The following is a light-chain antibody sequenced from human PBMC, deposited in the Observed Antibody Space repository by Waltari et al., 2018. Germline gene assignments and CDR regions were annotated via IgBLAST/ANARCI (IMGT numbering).Light chain of an antibody. CDR3: QKYNSAPWT. J-gene: IGKJ1*01. CDR2: AAS. V-gene: IGKV1-27*01. Sequence: DIQMTQSPSSLSASVGDRVTITCRASQGINNYLAWYQQKPGKVPKLLIYAASTLPSGVPSRFSGSGYGTDFTLTISSLQPEDVATYYCQKYNSAPWTFGQGTKVEIK. CDR1: QGINNY.